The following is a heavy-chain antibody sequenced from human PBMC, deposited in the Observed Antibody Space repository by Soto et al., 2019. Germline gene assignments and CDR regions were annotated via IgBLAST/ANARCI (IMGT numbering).Heavy chain of an antibody. CDR1: GGSISSGGYY. Sequence: ASETLSLTCTVSGGSISSGGYYWSWIRQHPGKGLEWIGYIYYSGSTYYNPSLKSRVTISIDTSKNQFSLKVTSVTAADTAVYYCARSKVSGSGSYYAPDFYYSYAMDFWGPGTTVTV. J-gene: IGHJ6*02. D-gene: IGHD3-10*01. CDR2: IYYSGST. CDR3: ARSKVSGSGSYYAPDFYYSYAMDF. V-gene: IGHV4-31*03.